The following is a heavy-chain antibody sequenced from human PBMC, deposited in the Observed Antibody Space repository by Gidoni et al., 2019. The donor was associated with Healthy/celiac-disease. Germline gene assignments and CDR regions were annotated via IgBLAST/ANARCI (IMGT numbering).Heavy chain of an antibody. J-gene: IGHJ6*02. CDR3: AKDRLYGDYHYGMDV. Sequence: QVQLVESGGGVVQPGRSLRLSCAASGFTFRSYGMHWVRQAPGKGLEWVAVISYDGSNKYYADAVKGRFTISRDNSKNTRYLQMNSLRAEDTAVYYCAKDRLYGDYHYGMDVWGQGTTVTVSS. CDR2: ISYDGSNK. V-gene: IGHV3-30*18. CDR1: GFTFRSYG. D-gene: IGHD4-17*01.